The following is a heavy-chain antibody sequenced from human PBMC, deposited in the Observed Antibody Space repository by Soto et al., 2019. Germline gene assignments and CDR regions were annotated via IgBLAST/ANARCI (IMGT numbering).Heavy chain of an antibody. J-gene: IGHJ3*02. V-gene: IGHV3-33*01. D-gene: IGHD2-2*01. Sequence: GGSLRLSCAASGFTFSSYGMHWVRQAPGKGLEWVAVIWYDGSNKYYADSVKGRFTISRDNSKNTLYLQMNSLRAEDTAVYYCAREEIVVVPGAWAFDIWGQGTMVTVSS. CDR1: GFTFSSYG. CDR2: IWYDGSNK. CDR3: AREEIVVVPGAWAFDI.